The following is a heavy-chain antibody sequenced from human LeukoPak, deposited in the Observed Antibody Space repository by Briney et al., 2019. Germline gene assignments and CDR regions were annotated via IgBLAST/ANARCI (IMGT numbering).Heavy chain of an antibody. J-gene: IGHJ4*02. V-gene: IGHV4-39*02. Sequence: SETLSLTCTVSGGSISSSSYYWGWIRQPPGKGLEWIGSIFYSGNTYYNPSLKSRLTISVDTYKNHFSLKLSSVTSADTAVYYCARRKGCSATNCYGDTFDYWGQGTLVTVSS. CDR2: IFYSGNT. CDR3: ARRKGCSATNCYGDTFDY. CDR1: GGSISSSSYY. D-gene: IGHD2-15*01.